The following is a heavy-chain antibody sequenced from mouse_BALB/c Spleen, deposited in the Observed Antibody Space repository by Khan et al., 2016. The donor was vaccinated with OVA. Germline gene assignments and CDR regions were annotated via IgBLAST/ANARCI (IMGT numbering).Heavy chain of an antibody. Sequence: EVQLQESGPSLVKPSQTLSLTCSVTGDSIPTGYWNWIRKFPGNKLAYMGYIIYTGYTYYNPSLKRRISITRHTSNNQYYLQLNSVTDEDTATYYCARSTYRYAFDYWGQGTLVTVSA. CDR2: IIYTGYT. D-gene: IGHD2-14*01. J-gene: IGHJ3*01. CDR1: GDSIPTGY. CDR3: ARSTYRYAFDY. V-gene: IGHV3-8*02.